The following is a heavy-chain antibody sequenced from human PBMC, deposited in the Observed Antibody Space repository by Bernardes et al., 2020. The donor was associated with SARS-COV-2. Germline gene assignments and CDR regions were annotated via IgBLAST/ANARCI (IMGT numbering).Heavy chain of an antibody. CDR2: IHTSGST. CDR3: ARDPKGDSSSHY. J-gene: IGHJ4*02. CDR1: GGTISSYY. D-gene: IGHD6-13*01. Sequence: SETLSLTCTVSGGTISSYYWSWIRQPAGRGLEWIGRIHTSGSTNYNPSLKSRVTMSVDTPKNQFSLKLSSVTAADTAVYYCARDPKGDSSSHYWGQGTLVTVSS. V-gene: IGHV4-4*07.